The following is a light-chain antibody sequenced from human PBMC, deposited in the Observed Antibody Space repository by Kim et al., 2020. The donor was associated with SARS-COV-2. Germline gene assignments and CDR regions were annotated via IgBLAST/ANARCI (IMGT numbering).Light chain of an antibody. V-gene: IGKV1-5*03. CDR3: QQYSRYSLT. CDR2: KAF. Sequence: SASVGDRVTITCRASQSISDWLAWYQQKAGKAPKLLIYKAFSLEGGVPSRFSGSGSGTEFTLTISSLQPDDFATYYCQQYSRYSLTFGGGTKLEI. CDR1: QSISDW. J-gene: IGKJ4*01.